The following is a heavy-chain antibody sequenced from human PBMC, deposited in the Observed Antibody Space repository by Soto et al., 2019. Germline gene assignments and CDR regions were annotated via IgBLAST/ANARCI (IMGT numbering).Heavy chain of an antibody. Sequence: SETLSLTCTVSGGSISSGGYYWSWIRQHPGKGLEWIGYIYYSGSTYYNPSLKSRVTISVDTSKNQFSLKLSSVRAEDTAVYYCARALPVAKGGFDPWGQGTLVTVSS. J-gene: IGHJ5*02. CDR2: IYYSGST. V-gene: IGHV4-31*03. CDR3: ARALPVAKGGFDP. CDR1: GGSISSGGYY. D-gene: IGHD2-2*01.